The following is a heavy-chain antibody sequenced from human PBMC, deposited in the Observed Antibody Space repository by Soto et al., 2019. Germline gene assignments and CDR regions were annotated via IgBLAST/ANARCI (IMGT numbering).Heavy chain of an antibody. J-gene: IGHJ4*02. CDR3: AKDRPYGSGIFSFDQ. Sequence: PSETLSLTCTISGAFVNSYYWSWIRQPAGKGLEWIGHIYNSGSTNYNPSLKSRVSMSLDTSKKQFSLRLSSVTAADTAVYFCAKDRPYGSGIFSFDQWGQGTRVTVS. V-gene: IGHV4-4*07. D-gene: IGHD3-10*01. CDR1: GAFVNSYY. CDR2: IYNSGST.